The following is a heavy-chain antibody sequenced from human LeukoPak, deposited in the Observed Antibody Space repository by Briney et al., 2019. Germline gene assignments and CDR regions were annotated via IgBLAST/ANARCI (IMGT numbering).Heavy chain of an antibody. D-gene: IGHD3-10*01. Sequence: ASVKVSCKASGYTFTSYYMHWVRQAPGQGLEWMEIINPSGGSTSYAQKFQGRVTMTRDTSTSTVYMELSSLRSEDTAVYYCAREMQGSYYYGSGAGVLDYWGQGTLVTVSS. CDR2: INPSGGST. CDR1: GYTFTSYY. CDR3: AREMQGSYYYGSGAGVLDY. V-gene: IGHV1-46*01. J-gene: IGHJ4*02.